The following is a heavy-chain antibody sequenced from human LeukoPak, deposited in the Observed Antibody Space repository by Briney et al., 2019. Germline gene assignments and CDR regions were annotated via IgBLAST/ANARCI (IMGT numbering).Heavy chain of an antibody. Sequence: ASVKVSCKASGYTFTDYYIHWVRQAPGQGLEWMGWINPNSGGTKFARNFQVRVTMTRDTSIRTAYMELSRLRSDDTAVYYCARGHGYGSGSYYNVPKYWGQGTLVTVSS. CDR1: GYTFTDYY. CDR2: INPNSGGT. CDR3: ARGHGYGSGSYYNVPKY. J-gene: IGHJ4*02. D-gene: IGHD3-10*01. V-gene: IGHV1-2*02.